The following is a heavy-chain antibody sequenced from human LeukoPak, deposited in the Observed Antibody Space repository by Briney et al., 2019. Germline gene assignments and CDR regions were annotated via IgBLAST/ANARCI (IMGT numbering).Heavy chain of an antibody. J-gene: IGHJ4*02. D-gene: IGHD5-12*01. CDR1: GGSITSGDSY. CDR2: IYYRGNT. Sequence: SETLSLTCTVSGGSITSGDSYWSWIRQPPGKGLEWIGYIYYRGNTYYNPSLKSRVTISVDTSKNQFSLELNSVTAADTAVYYCARGIVATTFAPFDYWGQGTLVTVSS. CDR3: ARGIVATTFAPFDY. V-gene: IGHV4-30-4*01.